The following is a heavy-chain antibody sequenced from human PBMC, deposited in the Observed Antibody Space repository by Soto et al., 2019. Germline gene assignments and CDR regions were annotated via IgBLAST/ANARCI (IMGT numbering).Heavy chain of an antibody. D-gene: IGHD3-10*01. CDR2: IKPDGSEG. CDR3: ARRYYGSGSYYLDV. V-gene: IGHV3-7*02. Sequence: GGSLRLSCAASGFSFSSYWMSWVRQAPGKGLEWVANIKPDGSEGYYVDSVKGRFTLSRDNTKNSLYLQMRTLRAEDTAVYYCARRYYGSGSYYLDVWGQGTTVTVSS. CDR1: GFSFSSYW. J-gene: IGHJ6*02.